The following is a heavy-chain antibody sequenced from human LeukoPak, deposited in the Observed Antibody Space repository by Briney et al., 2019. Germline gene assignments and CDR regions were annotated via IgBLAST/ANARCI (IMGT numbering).Heavy chain of an antibody. V-gene: IGHV3-30*01. J-gene: IGHJ4*02. CDR2: TAYEGGEK. CDR1: GSTFSGHL. Sequence: GGSLRLSCAASGSTFSGHLLHWVRQAPGKGLEWVAGTAYEGGEKYYADSVSGRFTIPRDNSDNTVYLQMNGLRLEVTAVYFCAREGDRHLTFDYWGRGTLVTVSS. CDR3: AREGDRHLTFDY. D-gene: IGHD3-16*01.